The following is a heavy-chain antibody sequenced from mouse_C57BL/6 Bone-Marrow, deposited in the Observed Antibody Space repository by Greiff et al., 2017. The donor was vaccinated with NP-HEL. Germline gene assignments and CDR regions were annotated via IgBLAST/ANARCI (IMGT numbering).Heavy chain of an antibody. CDR2: IPPNSGST. Sequence: QVQLQQPGAELVKPGASVKLSCKASGYTFTSYWMHWVKQRPGQGLEWIGMIPPNSGSTNYNEKFKSKATLTVDKSSSTACRQLSSLTSEDSAVYYCARDGGTAYYFDYWGQGTTLTVSS. CDR3: ARDGGTAYYFDY. J-gene: IGHJ2*01. D-gene: IGHD3-3*01. CDR1: GYTFTSYW. V-gene: IGHV1-64*01.